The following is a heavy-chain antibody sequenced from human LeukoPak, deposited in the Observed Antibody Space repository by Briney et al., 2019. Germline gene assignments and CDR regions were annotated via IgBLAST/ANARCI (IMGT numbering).Heavy chain of an antibody. V-gene: IGHV3-48*02. Sequence: GGSLRLSCAASGFTFSSYSMNWVRQAPGKGLEWVSHITASGTAMFYADSVKGRFTISRDNAKNSLYLQMNSLRDEDAAVYYCASSGSYRFDYWGQGTLVTVSS. D-gene: IGHD1-26*01. CDR1: GFTFSSYS. J-gene: IGHJ4*02. CDR3: ASSGSYRFDY. CDR2: ITASGTAM.